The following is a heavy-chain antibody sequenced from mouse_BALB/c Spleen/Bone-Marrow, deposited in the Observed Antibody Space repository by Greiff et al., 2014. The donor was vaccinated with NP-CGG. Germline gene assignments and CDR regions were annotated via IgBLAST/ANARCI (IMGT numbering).Heavy chain of an antibody. J-gene: IGHJ2*01. CDR2: IYWDDDK. Sequence: QVTLKECGPGILQPSQTLSLTCSFSGFSLSTSGMGVSWIRQPSGKGLEWLAHIYWDDDKRYNPSLKSRLTISKDTSRNQVFLKITSVDTADTATYYCARSEAARATFDYWGQGTTPTVSS. D-gene: IGHD3-1*01. CDR3: ARSEAARATFDY. CDR1: GFSLSTSGMG. V-gene: IGHV8-12*01.